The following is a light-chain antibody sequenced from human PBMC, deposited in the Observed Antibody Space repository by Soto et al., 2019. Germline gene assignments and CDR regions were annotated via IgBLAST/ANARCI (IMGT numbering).Light chain of an antibody. CDR2: VGTGGIVG. Sequence: QSVLTQPPSASASLGASVTLTCTLSSGYSNYKVDGYQQSPGKGPRFVMRVGTGGIVGSKGDGIPDRFSVLGSGLNRYLTIKNIQEEDESDYHCGADHGSGSNFVVVFGGGTKLAVL. J-gene: IGLJ2*01. V-gene: IGLV9-49*01. CDR1: SGYSNYK. CDR3: GADHGSGSNFVVV.